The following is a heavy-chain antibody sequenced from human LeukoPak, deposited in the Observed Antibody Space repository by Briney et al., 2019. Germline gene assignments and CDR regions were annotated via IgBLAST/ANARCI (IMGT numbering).Heavy chain of an antibody. D-gene: IGHD2-2*01. Sequence: SETLSLTCAVSGYSISSGYYWGWIRQPPGKGLEWIGSIYHSGSTYYNPSLKSRVTISVDTSKNQFSLKLSSVTAADTAVYYCARVHLGYCSSTSCLSFDYWGQGTLVTVSS. CDR3: ARVHLGYCSSTSCLSFDY. J-gene: IGHJ4*02. V-gene: IGHV4-38-2*01. CDR2: IYHSGST. CDR1: GYSISSGYY.